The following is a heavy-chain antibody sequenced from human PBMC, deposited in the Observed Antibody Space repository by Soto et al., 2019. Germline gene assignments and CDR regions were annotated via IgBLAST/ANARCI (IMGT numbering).Heavy chain of an antibody. J-gene: IGHJ4*02. Sequence: ASVKVSCKASGYTFTSYDINWVRQATGQGLGWMGWMNPNSGNTGYAQKFQGRVSMTRNTSISTAYMELSSLRSDDTAVYYCARRQAVLISGSYPPNYDSWGRGTLVTVSS. CDR3: ARRQAVLISGSYPPNYDS. CDR2: MNPNSGNT. CDR1: GYTFTSYD. D-gene: IGHD1-26*01. V-gene: IGHV1-8*01.